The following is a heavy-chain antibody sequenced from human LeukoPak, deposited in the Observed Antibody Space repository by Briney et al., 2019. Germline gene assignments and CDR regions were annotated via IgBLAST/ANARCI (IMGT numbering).Heavy chain of an antibody. Sequence: KSSQTLSLTCTVSDGSISSGGYYWSWIRQHPGKGLEWIGYIYYSGSTYYNPSLKSRVTISVDTSKNQFSLKLGSVTAADTAVYYCARDLVGATIFDYWGQGTLVTVSS. CDR1: DGSISSGGYY. J-gene: IGHJ4*02. CDR3: ARDLVGATIFDY. CDR2: IYYSGST. D-gene: IGHD1-26*01. V-gene: IGHV4-31*03.